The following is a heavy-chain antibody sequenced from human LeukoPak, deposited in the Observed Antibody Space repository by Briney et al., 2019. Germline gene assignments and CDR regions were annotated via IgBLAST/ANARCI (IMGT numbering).Heavy chain of an antibody. CDR2: MNPNSGNT. CDR3: ARARRSGSYVYYYYYMDV. V-gene: IGHV1-8*03. CDR1: GYTFTSYD. J-gene: IGHJ6*03. Sequence: ASVKVSCKASGYTFTSYDINWGGQATGQGRGWRGGMNPNSGNTGYAHNLQGRVTITRNTSISPAYMELSSLRSEDTAVYYCARARRSGSYVYYYYYMDVWGKGTTVTVSS. D-gene: IGHD3-10*01.